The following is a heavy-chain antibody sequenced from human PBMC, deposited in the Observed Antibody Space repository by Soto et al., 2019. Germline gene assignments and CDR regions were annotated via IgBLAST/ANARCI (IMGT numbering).Heavy chain of an antibody. D-gene: IGHD6-13*01. CDR1: GFTFSSYG. J-gene: IGHJ6*02. Sequence: QVQLVESGGGVVQPGRSLRLSCAASGFTFSSYGMHWVRQAPGKGLEWVAVIWYDGSNKYYADSVKGRFTISRDNSKNTLYLQMNSLRAEDTAVYYCARKLQQPYYYGMDVWGQGTTFTVSS. V-gene: IGHV3-33*01. CDR3: ARKLQQPYYYGMDV. CDR2: IWYDGSNK.